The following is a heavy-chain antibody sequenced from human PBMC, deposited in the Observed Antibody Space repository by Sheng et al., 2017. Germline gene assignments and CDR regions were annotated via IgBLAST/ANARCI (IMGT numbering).Heavy chain of an antibody. CDR2: IGGSGGNI. D-gene: IGHD3-9*01. V-gene: IGHV3-23*01. CDR3: VKESVLTGYADF. J-gene: IGHJ4*02. Sequence: EVQLLDSGGGLVQPGGSLTLSCAASGFTFSSYAMSWVRQAPGKGLEWVSAIGGSGGNIYYAGSVKGRFTISRDNSKNTLYLQMNILRADDTAIYYCVKESVLTGYADFWGQGTLVTVSS. CDR1: GFTFSSYA.